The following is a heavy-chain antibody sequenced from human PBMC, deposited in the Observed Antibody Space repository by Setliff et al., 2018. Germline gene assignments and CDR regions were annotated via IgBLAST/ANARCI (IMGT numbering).Heavy chain of an antibody. D-gene: IGHD3-16*01. Sequence: PSEALSLTCGVSGYSISSGHFWGWIRQPPGKGLEWIGYIYHNGNTNFNPSLKSRVNMSVDTSNNQFVLNLKAVTAADTAVYYCARDRTAYTYGLDVWGQGTTVTVS. CDR3: ARDRTAYTYGLDV. J-gene: IGHJ6*02. CDR2: IYHNGNT. CDR1: GYSISSGHF. V-gene: IGHV4-28*03.